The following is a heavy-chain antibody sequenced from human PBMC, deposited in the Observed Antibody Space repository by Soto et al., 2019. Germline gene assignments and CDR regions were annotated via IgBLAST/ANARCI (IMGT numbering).Heavy chain of an antibody. CDR2: IYYSGST. Sequence: XEALSLTCTVSGCSISSYYWSWIRQPPGKGLEWIGYIYYSGSTNYNPSLKSRVTISVDTSKNQFSLKLSSVTAADTAVYYCARVRGYGSGSYLGNWFDHWGQGTLVTVSS. D-gene: IGHD3-10*01. V-gene: IGHV4-59*01. J-gene: IGHJ5*02. CDR1: GCSISSYY. CDR3: ARVRGYGSGSYLGNWFDH.